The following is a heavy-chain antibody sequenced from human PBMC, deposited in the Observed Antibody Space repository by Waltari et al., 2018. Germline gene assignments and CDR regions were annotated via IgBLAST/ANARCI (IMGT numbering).Heavy chain of an antibody. CDR3: ASRRYCTNGVCYPGAFDI. CDR2: IYYSGIL. CDR1: GGSISSSSYY. V-gene: IGHV4-39*01. D-gene: IGHD2-8*01. J-gene: IGHJ3*02. Sequence: QLQLQESGPGLVKPSETLSLTCTVSGGSISSSSYYWGWIRQPPGKGLEWIGSIYYSGILYYKPSLKSRVTISVETSKNQFSLKLSAVTAADTAVYYCASRRYCTNGVCYPGAFDIWGQGTMVTVSS.